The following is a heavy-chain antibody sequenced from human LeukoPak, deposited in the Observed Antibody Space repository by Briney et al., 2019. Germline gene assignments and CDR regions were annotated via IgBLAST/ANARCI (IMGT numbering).Heavy chain of an antibody. V-gene: IGHV4-34*01. Sequence: SETLSLTCAVYGGSFSGYYWSCIRQPPGKGLEWIGEINHSGSTNYNPSLKSRVTISVDTSKNQFSLKLSSVTAADTAVYYCARGPGTPQTYPEQGSRYYYGMDVWGKGTTVTVSS. J-gene: IGHJ6*04. CDR2: INHSGST. D-gene: IGHD1-1*01. CDR3: ARGPGTPQTYPEQGSRYYYGMDV. CDR1: GGSFSGYY.